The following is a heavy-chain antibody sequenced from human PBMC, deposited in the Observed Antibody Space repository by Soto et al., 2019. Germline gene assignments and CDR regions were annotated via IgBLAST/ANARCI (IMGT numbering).Heavy chain of an antibody. J-gene: IGHJ3*01. D-gene: IGHD3-22*01. V-gene: IGHV3-23*01. CDR2: ISGSGGTT. CDR1: GFSFHTYA. CDR3: AKDGYYDKSGYYHGGFAFDF. Sequence: PLGSLRLSCAASGFSFHTYAMSWVRQAPGKGLEWVSTISGSGGTTYYADSVKGRFTISRDNSKNTLYLQLNSLRAEDTAIYYCAKDGYYDKSGYYHGGFAFDFWGQGTMVTVSS.